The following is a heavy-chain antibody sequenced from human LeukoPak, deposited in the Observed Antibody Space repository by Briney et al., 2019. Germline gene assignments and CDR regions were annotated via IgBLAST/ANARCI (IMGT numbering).Heavy chain of an antibody. CDR1: GYSISSGYY. V-gene: IGHV4-38-2*02. CDR3: ARGRVATMVRGVKNFWFDP. D-gene: IGHD3-10*01. Sequence: SETLSLTCSVSGYSISSGYYWGWIRKPPGKGLEWIGSIDHSGTIYYNPSFKSRVTISVDTSKNQFSLKLNSVTAADTAVYYCARGRVATMVRGVKNFWFDPWAQGTLVTVSS. J-gene: IGHJ5*02. CDR2: IDHSGTI.